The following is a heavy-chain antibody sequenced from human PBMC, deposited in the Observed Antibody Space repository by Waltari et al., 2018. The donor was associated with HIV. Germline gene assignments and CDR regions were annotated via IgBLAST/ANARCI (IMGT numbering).Heavy chain of an antibody. D-gene: IGHD2-15*01. J-gene: IGHJ4*02. Sequence: QEQLVQSGAEVKKPGASVKVSCKASGYTFTDYYMHWVRQGTGQGLEWMGWINPKSGGTNYAQKFQGRFTMTRDTSISTAYMELSSLRSDDTAVYYCALYCSGGNCFFDYWGQGTLVTVSS. CDR3: ALYCSGGNCFFDY. V-gene: IGHV1-2*02. CDR1: GYTFTDYY. CDR2: INPKSGGT.